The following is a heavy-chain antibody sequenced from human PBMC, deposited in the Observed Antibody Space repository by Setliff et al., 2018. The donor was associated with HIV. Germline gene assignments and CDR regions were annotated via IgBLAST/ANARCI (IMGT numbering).Heavy chain of an antibody. V-gene: IGHV4-4*07. Sequence: PSETLSLTCTVSGGSINSYYWSWIRQPAGKGLEWIGRIYTSGSTNYNPSPKSRVTMSVDTSKNQFSLKLSSVTAADTAVYYCARHLYGSGSYYPYYFDYWGQGTLVTVSS. CDR1: GGSINSYY. J-gene: IGHJ4*02. D-gene: IGHD3-10*01. CDR2: IYTSGST. CDR3: ARHLYGSGSYYPYYFDY.